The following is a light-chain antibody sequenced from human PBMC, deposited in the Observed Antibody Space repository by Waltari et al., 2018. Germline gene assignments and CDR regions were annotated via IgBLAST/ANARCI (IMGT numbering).Light chain of an antibody. J-gene: IGKJ4*01. V-gene: IGKV3-20*01. Sequence: RASHGVTRISLTWYQQKLGQAPRLLIYGTSTRATGIPDRFSGSGSGTDFTLTISRLEPEDFAVYYCQQYDGEVVTFGGGTKVEI. CDR1: HGVTRIS. CDR2: GTS. CDR3: QQYDGEVVT.